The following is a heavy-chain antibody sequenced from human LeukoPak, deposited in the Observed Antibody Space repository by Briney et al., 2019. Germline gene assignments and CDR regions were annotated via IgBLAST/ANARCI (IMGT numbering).Heavy chain of an antibody. CDR3: ARHSSGNLQPFDS. J-gene: IGHJ4*02. V-gene: IGHV3-23*01. CDR1: GFTFSSYA. D-gene: IGHD3-22*01. Sequence: GGSLRLSCAASGFTFSSYAMSWVRQAPGKGLEWVSGISGSGTNTHYADSVKGRFAISRDNSKNTLYLQMNSPGAEDTGMYYCARHSSGNLQPFDSWGQGTLVSVSS. CDR2: ISGSGTNT.